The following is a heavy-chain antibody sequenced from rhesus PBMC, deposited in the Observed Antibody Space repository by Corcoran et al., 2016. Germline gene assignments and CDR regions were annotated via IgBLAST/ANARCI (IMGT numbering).Heavy chain of an antibody. D-gene: IGHD4-11*01. CDR3: ARGPHDYRNPFDY. CDR2: IYWEVDK. V-gene: IGHV2S1*01. CDR1: GFSLSPSGMG. J-gene: IGHJ4*01. Sequence: QVTLKESGPALVRPTKTLTLTCTFSGFSLSPSGMGVGWIRLTTGKTLGWLASIYWEVDKYYSTSLKGRLTIYQDASKNQVVLTRTNMDPVDTATYSRARGPHDYRNPFDYWGQGVLVTVSS.